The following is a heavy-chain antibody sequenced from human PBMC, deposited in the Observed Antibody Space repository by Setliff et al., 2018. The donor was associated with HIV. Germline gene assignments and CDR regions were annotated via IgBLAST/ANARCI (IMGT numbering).Heavy chain of an antibody. Sequence: PSETLSLTCTVSDSGTYYWSWIRQPAGKGLEWIGRVSSRGDTNYNPSLKSRVTMSVDTSKNQFSLKLTSVTASDTAVYYCARDALGSGWYLDWFDPWGQGTLVTVSS. V-gene: IGHV4-4*07. J-gene: IGHJ5*02. CDR3: ARDALGSGWYLDWFDP. D-gene: IGHD6-19*01. CDR2: VSSRGDT. CDR1: DSGTYY.